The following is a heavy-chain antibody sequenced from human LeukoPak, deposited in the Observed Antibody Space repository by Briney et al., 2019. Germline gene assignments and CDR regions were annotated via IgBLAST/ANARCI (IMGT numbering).Heavy chain of an antibody. CDR3: ARVHPGYSYGFDY. CDR2: IFHSGNP. V-gene: IGHV4-39*07. CDR1: GGSIRSRSYY. Sequence: SETLSLTCTVSGGSIRSRSYYWGWIRQSPGKGLEWIGSIFHSGNPYYNPTLKSRVTISVDTSKNQFSLKLSSVTAADTAVYYCARVHPGYSYGFDYWGQGTLVTVSS. J-gene: IGHJ4*02. D-gene: IGHD5-18*01.